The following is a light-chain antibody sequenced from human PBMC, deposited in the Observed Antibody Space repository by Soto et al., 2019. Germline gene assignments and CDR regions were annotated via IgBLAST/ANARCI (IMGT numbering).Light chain of an antibody. V-gene: IGKV3-20*01. Sequence: EIMLTQAPGTLSLSPGDRATLSFSASQSVSGSYLAWYQQKPGQAPRLLIYDASSRATGIPDRFSGSGSGTDFTLTISRLEPEDFAVYYCQQYASSPRTFGGGTKVDIK. J-gene: IGKJ4*02. CDR2: DAS. CDR3: QQYASSPRT. CDR1: QSVSGSY.